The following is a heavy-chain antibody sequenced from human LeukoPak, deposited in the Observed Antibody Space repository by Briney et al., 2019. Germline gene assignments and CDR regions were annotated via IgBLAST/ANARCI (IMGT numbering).Heavy chain of an antibody. J-gene: IGHJ4*02. D-gene: IGHD6-13*01. V-gene: IGHV3-33*01. CDR1: GFTFSRYG. CDR3: ARGRRSSSWYSLDY. CDR2: IWSDVSNK. Sequence: GGSLRLSCAASGFTFSRYGMHRVRQAPGKGLEWVAVIWSDVSNKYYVDSVKGRFTISRDNSKNTLYLQMNSLRAEDTAVYYCARGRRSSSWYSLDYWGQGTLVTVSS.